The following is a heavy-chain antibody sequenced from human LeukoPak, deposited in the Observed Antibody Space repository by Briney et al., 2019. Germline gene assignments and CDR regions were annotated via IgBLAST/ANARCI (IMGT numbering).Heavy chain of an antibody. CDR2: IYHSGNT. J-gene: IGHJ3*02. D-gene: IGHD3-3*01. V-gene: IGHV4-59*11. Sequence: KSSETLSLTCTVSGGSISSHYWSWVRQTPGKGLEWIGHIYHSGNTKYNSALKGRVTISDDASKNQFSLRLSSVTAADTAVYFCARGYDFWSGVMSDALDIWGRGTKVTVSS. CDR1: GGSISSHY. CDR3: ARGYDFWSGVMSDALDI.